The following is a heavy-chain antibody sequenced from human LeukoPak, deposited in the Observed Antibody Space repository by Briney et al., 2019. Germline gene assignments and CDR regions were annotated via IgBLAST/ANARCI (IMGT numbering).Heavy chain of an antibody. D-gene: IGHD6-6*01. J-gene: IGHJ4*02. Sequence: GGSLRLSCAASGFTFSSYWMSWVRQAPGEGLEWVANIKQGGTEKYYMDSVKGRFSISRDNAKNSLYLQMNALRAEDTAVYYCARDVRPDHWGQGTLVTVST. CDR3: ARDVRPDH. CDR1: GFTFSSYW. CDR2: IKQGGTEK. V-gene: IGHV3-7*04.